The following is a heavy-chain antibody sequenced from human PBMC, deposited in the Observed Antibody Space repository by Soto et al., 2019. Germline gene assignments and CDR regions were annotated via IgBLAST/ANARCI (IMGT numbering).Heavy chain of an antibody. Sequence: GGSLRLSCAASGFTFSNAWMNWVRQAPGKGLEWVGRIKSKTDGGTTDYAATVKGRFTISRDDSKNTVNLQMNSLKTEDTAAYYCTTGLLGYCSGGSCYSSYYYYGMDVWGQGTTVTVSS. CDR1: GFTFSNAW. J-gene: IGHJ6*02. V-gene: IGHV3-15*07. CDR2: IKSKTDGGTT. CDR3: TTGLLGYCSGGSCYSSYYYYGMDV. D-gene: IGHD2-15*01.